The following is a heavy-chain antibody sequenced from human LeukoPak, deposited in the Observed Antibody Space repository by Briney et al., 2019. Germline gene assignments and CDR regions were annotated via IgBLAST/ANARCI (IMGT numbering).Heavy chain of an antibody. CDR2: ISYDGSNK. D-gene: IGHD5-18*01. CDR3: ARGRGYSYGRYYYMDV. V-gene: IGHV3-30*04. J-gene: IGHJ6*03. CDR1: GFTFSSYA. Sequence: GGSLRLSCAASGFTFSSYAMHWVRQAPGKGLEWVAVISYDGSNKYYADSVKGRFTISRDNSKNTLYLQMNSLRAEDTAAYYCARGRGYSYGRYYYMDVWGKGTTVTISS.